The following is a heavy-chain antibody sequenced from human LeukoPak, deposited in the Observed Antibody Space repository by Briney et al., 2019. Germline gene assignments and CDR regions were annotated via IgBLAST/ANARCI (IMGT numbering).Heavy chain of an antibody. CDR3: ARGTMNLDF. CDR1: GYTFTGYY. Sequence: ASVKVSCKASGYTFTGYYLHWVRQAPGQGLEWMGWINPNSGDTDYAQNFQGRVTMTRDTSISTAYLDLSRLRSDDTAVYYCARGTMNLDFWGQGTLVIVSS. V-gene: IGHV1-2*02. D-gene: IGHD3-22*01. CDR2: INPNSGDT. J-gene: IGHJ1*01.